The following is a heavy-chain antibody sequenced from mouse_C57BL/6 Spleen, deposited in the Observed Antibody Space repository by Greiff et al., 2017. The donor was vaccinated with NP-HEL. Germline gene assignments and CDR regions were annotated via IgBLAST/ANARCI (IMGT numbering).Heavy chain of an antibody. V-gene: IGHV1-72*01. D-gene: IGHD2-3*01. J-gene: IGHJ4*01. Sequence: QVQLKQPGAELVKPGASVKLSCKASGYTFTSYWMHWVKQRPGRGLEWIGRIDPNSGGTKYNEKFKSKATLTVDKPSSTAYMQLSSLTSEDSAVYYCARGDGYYPYAMDYWGQGTSVTVSS. CDR3: ARGDGYYPYAMDY. CDR1: GYTFTSYW. CDR2: IDPNSGGT.